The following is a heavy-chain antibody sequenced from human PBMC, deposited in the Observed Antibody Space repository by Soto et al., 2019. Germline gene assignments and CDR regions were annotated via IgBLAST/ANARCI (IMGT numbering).Heavy chain of an antibody. CDR3: ARHNYGSGSTYFDY. D-gene: IGHD3-10*01. CDR2: IYYSGST. Sequence: QVQLQESGPGLVKPSETLSLTCTVSGGSISSYYWSWIRQPPGKGLEWIGYIYYSGSTNYNPSLKSRVPXXVXPXXTQFSLKLNSMTAADTAVYYCARHNYGSGSTYFDYWGQGTLVTVSS. V-gene: IGHV4-59*08. CDR1: GGSISSYY. J-gene: IGHJ4*02.